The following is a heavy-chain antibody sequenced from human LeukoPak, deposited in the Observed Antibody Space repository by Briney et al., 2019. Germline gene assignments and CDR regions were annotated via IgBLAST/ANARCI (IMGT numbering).Heavy chain of an antibody. Sequence: PGGSLRLSCAASGFTFSNYKMNRVRQAPGKGLEWVSYISSSGSIIYYSDSVKGRFTISRDNAKNSLYLQMNSLRAKDTAVYYCARDFGYFWGQGTLVTVSS. V-gene: IGHV3-48*03. J-gene: IGHJ4*02. CDR2: ISSSGSII. D-gene: IGHD3-10*01. CDR1: GFTFSNYK. CDR3: ARDFGYF.